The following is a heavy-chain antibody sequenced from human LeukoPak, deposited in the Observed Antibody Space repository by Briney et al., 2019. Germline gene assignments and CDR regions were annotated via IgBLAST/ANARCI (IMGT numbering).Heavy chain of an antibody. D-gene: IGHD3-10*01. V-gene: IGHV3-23*01. CDR1: GFTFRSYG. CDR2: ISGSGGST. J-gene: IGHJ4*02. Sequence: GGSLRLSCAASGFTFRSYGMSWVRQAPGKGLEWVSAISGSGGSTYYADSVKGRFTISRDNSKNTLYLQMNSLRAEDTAVYYCEVRSLWFGELLDYWGQGTLVTVSS. CDR3: EVRSLWFGELLDY.